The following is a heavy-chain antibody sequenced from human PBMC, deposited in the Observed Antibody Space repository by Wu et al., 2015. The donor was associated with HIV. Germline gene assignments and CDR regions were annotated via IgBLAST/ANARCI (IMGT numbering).Heavy chain of an antibody. CDR2: INPSDNRV. D-gene: IGHD1-1*01. Sequence: QVQLVQSGAEVKKPGASVKISCKASGYTFTTYYIHWVRQAPGQGLEWMGVINPSDNRVSYAQRFQGRVTMTRDTSTSTVYMELSSLRSEDTAVYFXANRNRIGNMEAFDIWGQGTKVIVSS. J-gene: IGHJ3*02. V-gene: IGHV1-46*03. CDR3: ANRNRIGNMEAFDI. CDR1: GYTFTTYY.